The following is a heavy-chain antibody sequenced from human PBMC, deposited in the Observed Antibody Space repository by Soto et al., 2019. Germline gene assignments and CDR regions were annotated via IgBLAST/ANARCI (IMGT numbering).Heavy chain of an antibody. Sequence: SETLSLTCAVYGGSFSGYYWSWIRQPPGKGLEWIGEINHSGSTNYNPSLKSRVTISVDTSKNQFSLKLSSMTAADTAVYYCARGRLTPSSGWSHRYWGQGTLVTVSS. D-gene: IGHD6-19*01. J-gene: IGHJ4*02. CDR2: INHSGST. CDR1: GGSFSGYY. V-gene: IGHV4-34*01. CDR3: ARGRLTPSSGWSHRY.